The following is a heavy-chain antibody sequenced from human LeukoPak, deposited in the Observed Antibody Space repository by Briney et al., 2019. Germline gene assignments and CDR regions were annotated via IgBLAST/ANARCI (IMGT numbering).Heavy chain of an antibody. J-gene: IGHJ4*02. CDR2: IYYSGST. Sequence: PSETLSLTCTVSGGSISSYYWSWIRQPPGKGLEWIGYIYYSGSTNYNPSLKCRVTISVDTSKNQFSLKLSSVTAADTAVYYCARQLIAVGDAHHFDYWGQGALVTVSS. CDR1: GGSISSYY. V-gene: IGHV4-59*08. D-gene: IGHD6-19*01. CDR3: ARQLIAVGDAHHFDY.